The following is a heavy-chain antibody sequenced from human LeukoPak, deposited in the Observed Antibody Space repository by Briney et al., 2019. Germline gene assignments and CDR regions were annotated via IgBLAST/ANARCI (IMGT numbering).Heavy chain of an antibody. J-gene: IGHJ4*01. V-gene: IGHV3-48*01. D-gene: IGHD5-12*01. CDR2: IGISSGNT. Sequence: GGSLRLSCAASGFNFIDYSMNWVRQAPGKGLEWISYIGISSGNTRYADSVKGRFTISRDKARNSLYLQMNSLRVEDTAMYYCARDHRYAFDNWGHGTLVTVSS. CDR1: GFNFIDYS. CDR3: ARDHRYAFDN.